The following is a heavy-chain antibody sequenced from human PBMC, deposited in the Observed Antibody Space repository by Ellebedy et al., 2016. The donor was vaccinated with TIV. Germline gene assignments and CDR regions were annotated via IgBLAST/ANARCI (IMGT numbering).Heavy chain of an antibody. J-gene: IGHJ4*02. Sequence: PSETLSLNCTVSGGSISGYYWGWIRQPPGKGLEWIGYIYYSGITDYNPSLRSRVIISVDTSKNQLSLKLSSVTAADAAMYYCARWNEGFDYWGQGTLVTVSS. D-gene: IGHD1-1*01. CDR3: ARWNEGFDY. V-gene: IGHV4-59*08. CDR2: IYYSGIT. CDR1: GGSISGYY.